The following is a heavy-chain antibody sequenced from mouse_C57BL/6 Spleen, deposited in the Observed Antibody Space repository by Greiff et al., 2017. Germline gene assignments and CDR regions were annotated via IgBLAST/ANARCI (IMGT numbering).Heavy chain of an antibody. CDR2: INPYNGDT. V-gene: IGHV1-20*01. D-gene: IGHD1-1*02. CDR1: GYSFSGYF. J-gene: IGHJ2*01. CDR3: ASGRDFDY. Sequence: VQLQQSGLELVKPGDSVKISCKASGYSFSGYFMNWVMQSHGKSLEWIGRINPYNGDTFYNQKFKGKATLTVDKSSSTAHMELRSLTSEDSAVYYCASGRDFDYWGQGTTLTVSS.